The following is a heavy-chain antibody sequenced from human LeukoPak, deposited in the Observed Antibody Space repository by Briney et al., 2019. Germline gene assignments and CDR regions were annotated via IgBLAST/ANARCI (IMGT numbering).Heavy chain of an antibody. D-gene: IGHD6-19*01. V-gene: IGHV4-30-4*08. CDR3: AREGSGAGTDYYYMDV. Sequence: SETLSLTCTVSGGSISSGDYYWSWIRRPPGKGLEWIGYIYYSGSTYYNPSLKSRVTISVDTSKNQFSLKLSSVTAADTAVYYCAREGSGAGTDYYYMDVWGKGTTVTVSS. J-gene: IGHJ6*03. CDR2: IYYSGST. CDR1: GGSISSGDYY.